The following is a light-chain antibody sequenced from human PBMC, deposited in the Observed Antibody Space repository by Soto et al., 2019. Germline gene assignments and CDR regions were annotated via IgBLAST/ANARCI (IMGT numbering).Light chain of an antibody. CDR3: CSCAYRDNLRV. Sequence: QSVLTQPPSASGSPGQSVTISCTGTSSDVGGYNYVSWYQQHPGKAPKLMIYEVSKRPSGVAVRFSGSKSGNTASLSVSGLQAEDEAEYYCCSCAYRDNLRVFGGGTKLTVL. CDR2: EVS. CDR1: SSDVGGYNY. V-gene: IGLV2-8*01. J-gene: IGLJ3*02.